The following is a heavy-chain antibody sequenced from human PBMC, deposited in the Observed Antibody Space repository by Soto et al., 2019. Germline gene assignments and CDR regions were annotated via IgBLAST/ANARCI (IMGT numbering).Heavy chain of an antibody. Sequence: PSETLSLTCTVSGGSISSYYWSWIRQPPGKGLEWIGYIYYSGSTNYNPSLKSRVTISVDTSKNQFSLKLSSVTAAGTAVYYCARVVGDGYNIPYYFDYWGQGTLVTVSS. CDR3: ARVVGDGYNIPYYFDY. CDR2: IYYSGST. CDR1: GGSISSYY. J-gene: IGHJ4*02. V-gene: IGHV4-59*01. D-gene: IGHD5-12*01.